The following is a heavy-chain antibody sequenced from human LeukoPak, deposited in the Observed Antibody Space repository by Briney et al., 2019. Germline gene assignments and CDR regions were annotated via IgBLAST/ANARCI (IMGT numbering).Heavy chain of an antibody. CDR3: VTEPGYCTGGRCYGGWFDP. V-gene: IGHV4-34*01. CDR1: GGSFSGYY. J-gene: IGHJ5*02. Sequence: KNSETLFLTCAVYGGSFSGYYWSRIRQAPGKGLEWIGEINHSGNTNYNPSLESRVTISLDTSKNQFSLKLNSVTAADTAVYYCVTEPGYCTGGRCYGGWFDPWGQGTLVTVSS. CDR2: INHSGNT. D-gene: IGHD2-15*01.